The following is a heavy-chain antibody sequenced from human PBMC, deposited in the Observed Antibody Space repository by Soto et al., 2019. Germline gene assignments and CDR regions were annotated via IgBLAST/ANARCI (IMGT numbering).Heavy chain of an antibody. J-gene: IGHJ3*02. V-gene: IGHV3-23*01. CDR1: GFTFSSYA. D-gene: IGHD4-17*01. CDR3: AKDQSFYGDPDDAFDI. Sequence: GGSLRLSCAASGFTFSSYAMSWVRQAPGKGLEWVSAISGSGGSTYYADSVKGRFTISRDNSKNTLYLQMNSLRAEDTAVYYCAKDQSFYGDPDDAFDIWGQGTMVTVSS. CDR2: ISGSGGST.